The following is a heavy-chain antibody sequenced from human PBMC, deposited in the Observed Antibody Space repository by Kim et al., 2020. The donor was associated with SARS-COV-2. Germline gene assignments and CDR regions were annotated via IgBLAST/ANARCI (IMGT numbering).Heavy chain of an antibody. D-gene: IGHD3-16*01. Sequence: SETLSLTCAVSGGSLISYSWSWIRQPPVKGLEWIGYLYYSGTTNYNSSLKSRVTILVDTPKNHFSLRLNSVTAPDTAAYFFVRLPLHDSLKVGLFDYLG. CDR3: VRLPLHDSLKVGLFDY. V-gene: IGHV4-59*08. J-gene: IGHJ4*01. CDR2: LYYSGTT. CDR1: GGSLISYS.